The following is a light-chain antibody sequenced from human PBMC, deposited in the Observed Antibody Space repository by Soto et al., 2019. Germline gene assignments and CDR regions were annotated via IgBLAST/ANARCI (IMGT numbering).Light chain of an antibody. CDR1: SSDVGGYNY. V-gene: IGLV2-14*01. CDR3: SSYTSSSTRV. Sequence: QSALPQPASVSGSPGQSITISCTGTSSDVGGYNYVSWYQQHPGKAPKLMMFEVSNRPSGVSNRFSGSKSGNTASLTISGRQAEDEADYYCSSYTSSSTRVVGGGTELTVL. CDR2: EVS. J-gene: IGLJ3*02.